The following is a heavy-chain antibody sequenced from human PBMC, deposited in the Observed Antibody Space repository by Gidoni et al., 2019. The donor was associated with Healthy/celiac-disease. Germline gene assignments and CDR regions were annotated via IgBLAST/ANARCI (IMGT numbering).Heavy chain of an antibody. CDR3: ARDRRGDTMIVVASPLDY. CDR1: GGSFSGYY. V-gene: IGHV4-34*01. CDR2: INHSGST. D-gene: IGHD3-22*01. Sequence: QVQLQLWGAGLLKPSETLSLTCAVYGGSFSGYYWSWIRQPPGKGLEWIGEINHSGSTNYNPSLKSRVTISVDTSKNQFSLKLSSVTAADTAVYYCARDRRGDTMIVVASPLDYWGQGTLVTVSS. J-gene: IGHJ4*02.